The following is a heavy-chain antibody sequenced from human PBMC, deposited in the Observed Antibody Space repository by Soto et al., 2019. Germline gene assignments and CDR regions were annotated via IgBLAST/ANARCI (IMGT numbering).Heavy chain of an antibody. CDR2: ISAYNGNT. CDR1: GYTFTSYG. CDR3: AREAYRYYDFGSGYPQGYYYYYYMDV. V-gene: IGHV1-18*01. J-gene: IGHJ6*03. Sequence: QVQLVQSGAEVKKPGASVKVSCKASGYTFTSYGISWVRQAPGQGLEWMGWISAYNGNTNYAQKLQGRVTMTTDTSTSTAYMELRSLRSDDTAVYYCAREAYRYYDFGSGYPQGYYYYYYMDVWGKGTTVTVSS. D-gene: IGHD3-3*01.